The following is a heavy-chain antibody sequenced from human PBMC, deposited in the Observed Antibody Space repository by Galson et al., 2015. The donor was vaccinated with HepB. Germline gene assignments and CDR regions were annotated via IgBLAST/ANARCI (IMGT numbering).Heavy chain of an antibody. J-gene: IGHJ6*02. V-gene: IGHV1-18*04. CDR1: GYTFTSYG. Sequence: SVKVSCKASGYTFTSYGISWVRQAPGQGLEWMGWISAYNGNTNYAQKLQGRVTMTTDTSTSTAYMELRSLRSDDTAVYYCARGKGTAMVRDYYGMDVWGQGTTVTVSS. CDR3: ARGKGTAMVRDYYGMDV. CDR2: ISAYNGNT. D-gene: IGHD5-18*01.